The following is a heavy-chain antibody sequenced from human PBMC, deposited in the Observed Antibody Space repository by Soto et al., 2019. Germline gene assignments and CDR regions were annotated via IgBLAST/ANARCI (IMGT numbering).Heavy chain of an antibody. Sequence: EMQLVQSGAEVRQTGESLKIACQGSGYTFTNYWIGWVRQMPGKGLEWMAIIYPGDSDVRYSPSFQGQVTISADKSISSAYLQWSSLKASDTALYYCARHSKHGREGYFEDAFDIWGQGTMVTVSS. CDR2: IYPGDSDV. V-gene: IGHV5-51*01. CDR1: GYTFTNYW. CDR3: ARHSKHGREGYFEDAFDI. J-gene: IGHJ3*02. D-gene: IGHD3-9*01.